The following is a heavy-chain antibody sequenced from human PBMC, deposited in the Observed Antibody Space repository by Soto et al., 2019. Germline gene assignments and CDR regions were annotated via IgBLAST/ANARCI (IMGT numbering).Heavy chain of an antibody. Sequence: SETLSLTCTVSGGSISSGNYYWGWIRQPPGKGLEWIGTFYYSGSTYYNPSLESRVTISVDTSKNQFSLKVSSVTAADTAVYYCARLGGYCSSTSCYGYYGMDVWGQGTTVTVSS. J-gene: IGHJ6*02. CDR1: GGSISSGNYY. V-gene: IGHV4-39*01. CDR2: FYYSGST. D-gene: IGHD2-2*01. CDR3: ARLGGYCSSTSCYGYYGMDV.